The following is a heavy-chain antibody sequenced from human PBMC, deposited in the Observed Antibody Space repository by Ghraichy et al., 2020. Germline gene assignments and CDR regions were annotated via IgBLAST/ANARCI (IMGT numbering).Heavy chain of an antibody. D-gene: IGHD6-19*01. J-gene: IGHJ4*02. CDR1: GGSFSGYY. Sequence: ETLSLTCAVYGGSFSGYYWSWIRQPPGKGLEWIGEINHSGSTNYNPSLKSRVTISVDTSKNQFSLKLSSVTAADTAVYYCARGKGIAVAGKFDYWGQGTLVTVSS. CDR3: ARGKGIAVAGKFDY. V-gene: IGHV4-34*01. CDR2: INHSGST.